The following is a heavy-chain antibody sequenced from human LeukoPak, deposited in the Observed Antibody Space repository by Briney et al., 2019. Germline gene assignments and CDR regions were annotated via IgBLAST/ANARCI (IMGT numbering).Heavy chain of an antibody. CDR3: ATDISTHYFGS. CDR2: IWYDASNK. Sequence: GGSLRLSCAASGISFRSYGMHWVRQDPGKGLEWVTFIWYDASNKYYAESVKGRFTISRDNSRNTVFLQMNSLRAEDTAIYYCATDISTHYFGSWGQGTLVTVSS. CDR1: GISFRSYG. D-gene: IGHD3-9*01. J-gene: IGHJ4*02. V-gene: IGHV3-30*02.